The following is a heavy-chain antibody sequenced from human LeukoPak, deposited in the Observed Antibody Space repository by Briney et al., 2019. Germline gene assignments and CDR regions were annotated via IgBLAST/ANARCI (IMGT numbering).Heavy chain of an antibody. J-gene: IGHJ4*02. Sequence: GGSLRLSCAASGFTVSSNYMSWVRQAPGKGLEWRSVIYSGGSTYYADSVKGRFTISRDNSKNTVYLQVNSLRAEDTAVYYCARGSRIAAVLDCWGQGTLVTVSS. D-gene: IGHD6-13*01. CDR2: IYSGGST. CDR1: GFTVSSNY. V-gene: IGHV3-53*01. CDR3: ARGSRIAAVLDC.